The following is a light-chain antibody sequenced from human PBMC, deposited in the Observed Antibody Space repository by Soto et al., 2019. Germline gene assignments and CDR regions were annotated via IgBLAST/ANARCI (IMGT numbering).Light chain of an antibody. Sequence: QSVLTQPPSASGTPGQRVTISCSGSSSNIGSNTVKWYQQLPGTAPNLLIYSNNQRPSGVPDRFSGSQSGTSASLAISGLQSVDEADYYCAAWDDSLNVLLFGGGSKLTVL. CDR3: AAWDDSLNVLL. J-gene: IGLJ2*01. CDR1: SSNIGSNT. V-gene: IGLV1-44*01. CDR2: SNN.